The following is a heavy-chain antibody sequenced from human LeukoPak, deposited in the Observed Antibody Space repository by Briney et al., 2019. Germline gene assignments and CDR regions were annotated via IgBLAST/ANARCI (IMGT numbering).Heavy chain of an antibody. CDR1: GFTFSSYG. Sequence: GRSLRLSCAASGFTFSSYGMHWVRQAPGKGLEWVSAISDSGDSTYYADSVKGRFTISRDNSKNTLYLQMNSLRAEDTAVYYCTRTSELTVTTHYWGQGTLVTVSS. CDR3: TRTSELTVTTHY. V-gene: IGHV3-23*01. CDR2: ISDSGDST. D-gene: IGHD4-17*01. J-gene: IGHJ4*02.